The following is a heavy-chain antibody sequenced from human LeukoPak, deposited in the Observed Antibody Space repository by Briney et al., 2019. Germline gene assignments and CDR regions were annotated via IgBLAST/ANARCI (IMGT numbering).Heavy chain of an antibody. Sequence: GESLKISCKGSGYSFTGYWIAWARQMPGKGLEWMGIIYPDDSDTTYSPSFQNQVTISADKSIGTAYLQWSSLKASDTAMYYCARRWGTYDILTGYYRDQDAFDIWGQGTMVTVSS. CDR2: IYPDDSDT. CDR3: ARRWGTYDILTGYYRDQDAFDI. V-gene: IGHV5-51*01. J-gene: IGHJ3*02. D-gene: IGHD3-9*01. CDR1: GYSFTGYW.